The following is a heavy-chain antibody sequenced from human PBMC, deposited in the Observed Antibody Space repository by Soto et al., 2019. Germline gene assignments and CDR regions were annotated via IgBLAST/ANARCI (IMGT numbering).Heavy chain of an antibody. V-gene: IGHV3-33*01. CDR3: ARNGRPSLYYYMDV. Sequence: GGSLRLSCAASGFTFSSYGMHWVRQAPGKGLEWVAVIWYDGSNKYYADSVKGRFTISRDNSKNTLYLQMNSLRAEDTAVYHCARNGRPSLYYYMDVWGKGTTVTVSS. CDR2: IWYDGSNK. CDR1: GFTFSSYG. D-gene: IGHD2-8*01. J-gene: IGHJ6*03.